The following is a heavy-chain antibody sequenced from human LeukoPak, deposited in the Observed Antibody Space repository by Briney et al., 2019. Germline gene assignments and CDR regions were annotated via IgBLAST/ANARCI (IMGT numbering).Heavy chain of an antibody. Sequence: GGSLRLSCAASGFTFSSYAMSWVRQAPGKGLEWVSAISGSGGSTYYADSVKGRFTISRDNSKNTLYLQMNSPRAEDTAVYYCAKDGYSSDAFDIWGQGTMVTVSS. V-gene: IGHV3-23*01. J-gene: IGHJ3*02. CDR1: GFTFSSYA. CDR3: AKDGYSSDAFDI. D-gene: IGHD5-12*01. CDR2: ISGSGGST.